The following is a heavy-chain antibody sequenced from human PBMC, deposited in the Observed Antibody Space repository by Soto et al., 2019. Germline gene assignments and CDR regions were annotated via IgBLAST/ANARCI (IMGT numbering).Heavy chain of an antibody. J-gene: IGHJ4*02. V-gene: IGHV4-39*01. CDR1: GGSVSNSNYY. Sequence: SETLSLTCTVSGGSVSNSNYYFGCIRQSPWKGLELIGSVYYRGRSYSKSSVKSRVTISVDTSKNQFSLNLNSVTASDTAVYFCVSQRASVLTQAYFDYWGPGALVTVSS. CDR2: VYYRGRS. D-gene: IGHD2-8*01. CDR3: VSQRASVLTQAYFDY.